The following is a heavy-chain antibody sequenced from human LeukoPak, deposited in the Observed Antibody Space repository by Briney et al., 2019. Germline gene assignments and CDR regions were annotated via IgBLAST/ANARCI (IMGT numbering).Heavy chain of an antibody. V-gene: IGHV3-7*03. CDR3: AKLLGGTSEFNC. J-gene: IGHJ4*02. D-gene: IGHD4-23*01. CDR2: IKQDGNEK. CDR1: GFTFSSYA. Sequence: GGSLRLSCAASGFTFSSYAMHWVRQAPGKGLEWVANIKQDGNEKYYVDSVKGRFTISRDNAKNSLYLQMNSLRAEDTAVYYCAKLLGGTSEFNCWGQGTLVTVSS.